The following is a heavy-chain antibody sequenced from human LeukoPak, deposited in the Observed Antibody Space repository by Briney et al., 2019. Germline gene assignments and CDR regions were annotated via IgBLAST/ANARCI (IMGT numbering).Heavy chain of an antibody. J-gene: IGHJ6*02. V-gene: IGHV7-4-1*02. D-gene: IGHD5-12*01. CDR1: GYTFTSYA. Sequence: ASVKVSCKASGYTFTSYAMNWVRQAPGQGLEWMGWINTNTGNPTYAQGFTGRFVFSLDTSVSTAYLQISSLKAEDTAVYYCARAHDSINSGYASSYYYDYYAVDVWGQGTMVTVSS. CDR2: INTNTGNP. CDR3: ARAHDSINSGYASSYYYDYYAVDV.